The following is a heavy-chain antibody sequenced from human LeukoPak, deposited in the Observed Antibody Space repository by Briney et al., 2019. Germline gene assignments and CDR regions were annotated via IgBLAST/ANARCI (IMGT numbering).Heavy chain of an antibody. CDR1: GFTFSSYS. D-gene: IGHD3-9*01. CDR2: ISSSSSTI. CDR3: ARDQSLYDILTGSDVPPFDY. J-gene: IGHJ4*02. V-gene: IGHV3-48*04. Sequence: PGGSLRLSCTASGFTFSSYSMNWVRQAPGKGLEWVSYISSSSSTIYYADSVKGRFTISRDNAKNSLYLQMNSLRAEDTAVYYCARDQSLYDILTGSDVPPFDYWGQGTLVTVSS.